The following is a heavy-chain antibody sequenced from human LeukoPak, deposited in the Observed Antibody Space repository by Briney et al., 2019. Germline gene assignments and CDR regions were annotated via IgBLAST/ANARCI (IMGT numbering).Heavy chain of an antibody. Sequence: GGSLRLSCVASGFPFSSYWMSWVRQAPGKGLEWVANIKQDGSEKCYVDSVKGRFTISRDNAKNSLYLQMNSLRAEDTAVYYCARPMTTVKLYYYYGMDVWGQGTTVTVSS. CDR1: GFPFSSYW. CDR3: ARPMTTVKLYYYYGMDV. J-gene: IGHJ6*02. CDR2: IKQDGSEK. D-gene: IGHD4-17*01. V-gene: IGHV3-7*03.